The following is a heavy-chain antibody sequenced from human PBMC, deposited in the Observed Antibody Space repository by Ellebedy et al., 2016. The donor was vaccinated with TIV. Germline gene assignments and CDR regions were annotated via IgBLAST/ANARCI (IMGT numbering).Heavy chain of an antibody. V-gene: IGHV4-39*01. CDR1: GGSISSSDYY. J-gene: IGHJ5*02. CDR2: IYYSGSP. Sequence: MPSETLSLTCTVAGGSISSSDYYWGWIRQPPGKGLEWIGSIYYSGSPYYSPSLKSRVTTSVDTSKNQFSLKLSSVTAADTAVYYCARHFAHSRFDPWGQGTLVTVSS. CDR3: ARHFAHSRFDP. D-gene: IGHD2-15*01.